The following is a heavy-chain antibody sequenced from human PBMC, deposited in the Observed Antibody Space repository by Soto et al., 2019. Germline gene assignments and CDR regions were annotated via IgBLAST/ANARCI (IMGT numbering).Heavy chain of an antibody. Sequence: ASGPTLVNPTQTLTLTCTFSGFSPSTSGVGVGWIRQPPGKALEWLALIYWNDDKRYSPSLKSRLTITKDTSKNQVVLTMTNMDPVDTATYYCAHTGGSSSWYLIDYWGQGTLVTVSS. CDR1: GFSPSTSGVG. CDR3: AHTGGSSSWYLIDY. D-gene: IGHD6-13*01. CDR2: IYWNDDK. J-gene: IGHJ4*02. V-gene: IGHV2-5*01.